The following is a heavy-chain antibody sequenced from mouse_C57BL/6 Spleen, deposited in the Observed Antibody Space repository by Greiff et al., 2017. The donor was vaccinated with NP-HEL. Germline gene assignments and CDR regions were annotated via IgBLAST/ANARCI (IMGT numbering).Heavy chain of an antibody. Sequence: QVQLQQPGAELVKPGASVKMSCKASGYTFTSYWITWVKQRPGQGLEWIGDIYPGSGSTNYNEKFKSKATRTVDTSSGPAYLQLSSLTSEDSAVYYCARRTGTRYLDVWGTGTTVTVAS. D-gene: IGHD4-1*01. CDR2: IYPGSGST. V-gene: IGHV1-55*01. CDR1: GYTFTSYW. J-gene: IGHJ1*03. CDR3: ARRTGTRYLDV.